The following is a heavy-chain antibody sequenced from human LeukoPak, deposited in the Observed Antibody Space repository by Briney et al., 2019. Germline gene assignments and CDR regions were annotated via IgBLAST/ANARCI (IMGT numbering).Heavy chain of an antibody. V-gene: IGHV3-30-3*01. CDR1: GFTFSSYT. Sequence: QPGGSLRLSCAASGFTFSSYTMPWVRQAPGKGLEWVAVISYDGSNKYYADSMKGRFTISRDNSKNTLYLQMSSLRTEDTAMYYCARDQGPIAAATNWFDPWGQGTLVTVSS. CDR2: ISYDGSNK. CDR3: ARDQGPIAAATNWFDP. D-gene: IGHD6-6*01. J-gene: IGHJ5*02.